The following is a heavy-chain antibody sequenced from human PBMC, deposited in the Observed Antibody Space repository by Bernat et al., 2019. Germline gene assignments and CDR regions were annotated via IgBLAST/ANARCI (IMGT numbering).Heavy chain of an antibody. V-gene: IGHV3-23*01. J-gene: IGHJ1*01. Sequence: EVQLLESGGGLVQPGGSLRVSCTASGFTFRHYAMSWVRQAPGKGLEWVSEIGDNGGSTFYADSVMRRFTISRDNSTNTLYLQMHSLRAEDTAVYYCAREEGSSGWYRAECFQHWGQGTLVTVSS. D-gene: IGHD6-19*01. CDR3: AREEGSSGWYRAECFQH. CDR1: GFTFRHYA. CDR2: IGDNGGST.